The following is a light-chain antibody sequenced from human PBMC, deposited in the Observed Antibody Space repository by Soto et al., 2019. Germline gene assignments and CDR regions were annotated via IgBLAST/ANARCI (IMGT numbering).Light chain of an antibody. V-gene: IGKV1-39*01. J-gene: IGKJ1*01. CDR3: HQTDSIPET. CDR1: QTISIF. CDR2: AAS. Sequence: DILMTQAPSSLSASVGDRVTITCRASQTISIFLNWYQQKPGKDPELLIYAASRLQSGVPSRFSGSGSGTDFTLTISSLQPEDFATYYCHQTDSIPETFGQGTKVEIK.